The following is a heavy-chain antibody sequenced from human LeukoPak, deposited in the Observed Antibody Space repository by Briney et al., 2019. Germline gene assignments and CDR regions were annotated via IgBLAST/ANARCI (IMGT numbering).Heavy chain of an antibody. V-gene: IGHV3-30*18. CDR1: GFTFSSYG. D-gene: IGHD3-22*01. CDR2: MSHDGSSG. J-gene: IGHJ4*02. CDR3: AQVVYYESPGYLDN. Sequence: AGSLRLTCAASGFTFSSYGLHWVRQAQHKGLGREAVMSHDGSSGYYGDPVNGRFIIFRENSENTLYPQMNSHITEDTAAYYFAQVVYYESPGYLDNWGRGTLVTVSS.